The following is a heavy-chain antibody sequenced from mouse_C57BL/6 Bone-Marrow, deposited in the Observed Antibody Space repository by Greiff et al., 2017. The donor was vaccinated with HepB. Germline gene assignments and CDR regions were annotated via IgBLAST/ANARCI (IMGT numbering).Heavy chain of an antibody. CDR2: INPSSGYT. Sequence: VQLQQSGAELARPGASVKMSCKASGYTFTSYTMHWVKQRPGQGLEWIGYINPSSGYTKYNQKFKDKATLTADKSSSTAYMQLSSLTSEESAVYYCTRTTEDDYWGQGTTLTVSS. J-gene: IGHJ2*01. D-gene: IGHD1-1*01. CDR1: GYTFTSYT. V-gene: IGHV1-4*01. CDR3: TRTTEDDY.